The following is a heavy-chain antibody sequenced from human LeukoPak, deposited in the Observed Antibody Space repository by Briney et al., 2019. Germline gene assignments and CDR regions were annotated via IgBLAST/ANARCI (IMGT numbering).Heavy chain of an antibody. J-gene: IGHJ4*02. Sequence: SETLSLTCTVSGGSISSYYWSWIRQPPGKGLEWIGYIYYSGRTSYNPSLKSRVTISVDTSKNQFSLKLSSVTTADTAVYYCARHDPNILTGFDYWGQGTLVTVSS. CDR3: ARHDPNILTGFDY. V-gene: IGHV4-59*08. CDR2: IYYSGRT. CDR1: GGSISSYY. D-gene: IGHD3-9*01.